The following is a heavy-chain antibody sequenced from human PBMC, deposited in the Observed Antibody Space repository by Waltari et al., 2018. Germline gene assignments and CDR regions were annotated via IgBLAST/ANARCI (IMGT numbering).Heavy chain of an antibody. V-gene: IGHV3-7*01. Sequence: EVQLVESGGGLVQPGGSLRLSCAASRFTFTTYWMSWARQAPGKGLEWVANIKDDGRETYYVDSVKGRFTISRDNAKNLLFLQMNSLRAEDTAVYYCARDPYYDAFDMWGQGTMVTVSS. J-gene: IGHJ3*02. CDR2: IKDDGRET. D-gene: IGHD2-21*01. CDR3: ARDPYYDAFDM. CDR1: RFTFTTYW.